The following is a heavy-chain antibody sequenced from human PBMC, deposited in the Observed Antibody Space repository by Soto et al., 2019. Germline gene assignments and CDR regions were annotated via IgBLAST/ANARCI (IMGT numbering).Heavy chain of an antibody. D-gene: IGHD2-15*01. J-gene: IGHJ6*02. V-gene: IGHV4-39*01. CDR2: IYDSGSS. CDR3: ARGVAAKYGHYYGMDV. CDR1: GGSISSRSYY. Sequence: QLQLQGSGPGLVKPSETLSLTCTVSGGSISSRSYYWGWIRQPPGKGLEWIGNIYDSGSSYYNPSLESRVSMSGDASTNQLSLKLTSVTAADTAVHFCARGVAAKYGHYYGMDVGGRGTTVAVSS.